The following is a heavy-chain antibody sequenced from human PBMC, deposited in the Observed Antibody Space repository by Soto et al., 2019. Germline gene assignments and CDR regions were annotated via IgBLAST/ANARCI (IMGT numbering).Heavy chain of an antibody. CDR2: IIPIFGTA. CDR1: GGTFSSYA. J-gene: IGHJ3*02. CDR3: ARVGVMGYCSSTSCYTGRDAFDI. V-gene: IGHV1-69*01. D-gene: IGHD2-2*02. Sequence: QVQLVQSGAEVKKPGSSVKVSCKASGGTFSSYAISWVRQAPGQGLEWMGGIIPIFGTANYAQKFQGRVTITADESTSTAYMELSSLRSEDTAVYYSARVGVMGYCSSTSCYTGRDAFDIWGQGTMVTVSS.